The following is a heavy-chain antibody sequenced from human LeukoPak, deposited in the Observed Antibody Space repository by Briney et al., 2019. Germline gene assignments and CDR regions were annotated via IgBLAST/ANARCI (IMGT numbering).Heavy chain of an antibody. V-gene: IGHV3-23*01. CDR2: ISGSGGST. Sequence: GGSLRLSCAASGFTFSSYAMSWVRQAPGKGLEWVSAISGSGGSTYYADSVKGRFTISRDNSKNTLYLQMNSLRAEVTAVYYCAKDPSSSGSSFYFDYWGQGTLVTVSS. CDR3: AKDPSSSGSSFYFDY. CDR1: GFTFSSYA. D-gene: IGHD3-10*01. J-gene: IGHJ4*02.